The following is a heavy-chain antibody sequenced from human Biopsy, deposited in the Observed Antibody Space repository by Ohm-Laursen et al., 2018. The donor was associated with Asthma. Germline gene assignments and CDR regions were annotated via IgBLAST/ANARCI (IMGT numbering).Heavy chain of an antibody. CDR3: AREVKMAY. J-gene: IGHJ4*02. CDR1: GFTFGDYW. Sequence: SLRLSCTASGFTFGDYWMSWVRQVPGRGLEWISYIGSRITDAIYYADSVKGRFTISRDNAKNSVFLQMNSLRAEDTGVYYCAREVKMAYWGRGTLVTVSS. D-gene: IGHD2-8*01. V-gene: IGHV3-11*01. CDR2: IGSRITDAI.